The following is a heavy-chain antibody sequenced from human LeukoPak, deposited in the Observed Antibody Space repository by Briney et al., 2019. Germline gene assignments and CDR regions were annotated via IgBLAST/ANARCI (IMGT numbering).Heavy chain of an antibody. CDR1: GGSISSYY. CDR2: IYYSGST. D-gene: IGHD1-26*01. CDR3: ARGQWELLEGAFDI. Sequence: PSETLSLTCTVSGGSISSYYWSWIRQPPGKGLEWIGYIYYSGSTNYNPSLKSRVTISVDTSKNQFSLKLSSVTAADTAVYYCARGQWELLEGAFDIWGQGTMVTVSS. J-gene: IGHJ3*02. V-gene: IGHV4-59*01.